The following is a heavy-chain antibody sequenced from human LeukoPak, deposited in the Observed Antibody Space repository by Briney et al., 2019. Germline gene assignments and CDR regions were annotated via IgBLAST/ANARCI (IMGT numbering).Heavy chain of an antibody. CDR2: ISSNGGST. J-gene: IGHJ6*03. V-gene: IGHV3-64*01. D-gene: IGHD1-26*01. Sequence: GGSLRLSCAASGFTFSSYPMHWVRQAPGKGLEYVSAISSNGGSTYYANSVKGRFTISRDNSKNTLYLQMGSLRAEDMAVYYCARVATGWELPPRVYYYYYYMDVWGKGTTVTVSS. CDR1: GFTFSSYP. CDR3: ARVATGWELPPRVYYYYYYMDV.